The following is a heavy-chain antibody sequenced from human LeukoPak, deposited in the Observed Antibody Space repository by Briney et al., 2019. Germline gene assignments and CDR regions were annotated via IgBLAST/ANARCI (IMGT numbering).Heavy chain of an antibody. D-gene: IGHD4-11*01. CDR1: GFTFSSCG. CDR3: ASRLMTTVSYFDC. Sequence: PGRSLRLSCAASGFTFSSCGIHWVRQAPGKGLEWVAVISYDGSNKYYADSVKGRFTISRDNSKNTLYLQMNSLRAEDTAVYYCASRLMTTVSYFDCWGQGTLVTVSS. V-gene: IGHV3-30*03. CDR2: ISYDGSNK. J-gene: IGHJ4*02.